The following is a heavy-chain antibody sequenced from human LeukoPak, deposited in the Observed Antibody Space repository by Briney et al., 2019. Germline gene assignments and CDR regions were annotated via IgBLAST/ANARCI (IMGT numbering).Heavy chain of an antibody. CDR2: ISGDGGST. CDR3: AKDTGYCYGYNYYYMDV. D-gene: IGHD5-18*01. CDR1: GFTFDDYA. J-gene: IGHJ6*03. V-gene: IGHV3-43*02. Sequence: GGSLRLSCAASGFTFDDYAMHWVRQAPGKGLEWVSLISGDGGSTYYADSVKGRFTISRDNSKNSLYLQMNSLRTEDTALYYCAKDTGYCYGYNYYYMDVWGKGTTVTVSS.